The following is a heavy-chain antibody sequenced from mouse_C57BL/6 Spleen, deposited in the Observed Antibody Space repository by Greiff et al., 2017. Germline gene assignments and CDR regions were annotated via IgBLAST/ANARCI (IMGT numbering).Heavy chain of an antibody. J-gene: IGHJ3*01. Sequence: EVMLVESGGGLVQPGGSMKLSCAASGFTFSDAWMDWVRQSPEKGLEWVAEIRNKANNHATYYAESVKGRFTISRDDSKSSVYLQMNSLRAEDTGIYYCTPPPWEGAWFAYWGQGTLVTVSA. V-gene: IGHV6-6*01. D-gene: IGHD4-1*01. CDR2: IRNKANNHAT. CDR1: GFTFSDAW. CDR3: TPPPWEGAWFAY.